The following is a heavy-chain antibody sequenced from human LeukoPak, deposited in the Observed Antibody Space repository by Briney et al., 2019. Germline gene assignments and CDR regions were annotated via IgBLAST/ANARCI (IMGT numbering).Heavy chain of an antibody. CDR1: GFTFSTSW. V-gene: IGHV3-74*01. D-gene: IGHD3-22*01. CDR3: VRDMGYYDKV. CDR2: INTDGNTR. J-gene: IGHJ1*01. Sequence: PGGSLRLSCATSGFTFSTSWMHWVRQAPGKGLVWVSRINTDGNTRDYADSVKGRFTISRDNAKNTLYLQMNSLRAKDTAVYYCVRDMGYYDKVWGQGTLVTVSS.